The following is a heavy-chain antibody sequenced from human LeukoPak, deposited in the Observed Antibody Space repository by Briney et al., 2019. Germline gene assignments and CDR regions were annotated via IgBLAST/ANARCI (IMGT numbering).Heavy chain of an antibody. D-gene: IGHD3-22*01. Sequence: PGGSLRLSCAASGFTFSSYGMHWVRQAPGKGLEWVAVIWYDGSNKYYADSVKGRFTISRDNSKNTLYLQMNSLRAEDTAVYYCAKDEGYYDSTHIDVWGKGTTVTVSS. CDR2: IWYDGSNK. CDR1: GFTFSSYG. J-gene: IGHJ6*03. CDR3: AKDEGYYDSTHIDV. V-gene: IGHV3-33*06.